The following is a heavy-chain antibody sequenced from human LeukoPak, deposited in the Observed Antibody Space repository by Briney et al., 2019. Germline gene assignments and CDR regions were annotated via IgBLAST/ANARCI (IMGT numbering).Heavy chain of an antibody. CDR1: GFTFSTYA. CDR3: TRVGYAGSSHYVDY. J-gene: IGHJ4*02. Sequence: GGSLRLSCAASGFTFSTYAMNWVRQAPGKGLEWVSYISSSSNSKYYADSVKGRFTISRDNAKNSLYLELNSLRAQDTAVYYCTRVGYAGSSHYVDYWGQGTLVTVSS. D-gene: IGHD1-26*01. V-gene: IGHV3-48*04. CDR2: ISSSSNSK.